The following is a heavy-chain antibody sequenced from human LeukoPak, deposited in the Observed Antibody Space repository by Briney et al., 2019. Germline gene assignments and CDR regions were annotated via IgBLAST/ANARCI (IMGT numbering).Heavy chain of an antibody. CDR3: ARGSRYGDYPYYCDF. J-gene: IGHJ4*02. V-gene: IGHV3-30*02. D-gene: IGHD4-17*01. CDR2: VRYDGNNP. CDR1: GFTFGSYG. Sequence: WGSLRLSCAASGFTFGSYGMHWVRQAPGKGLDWVAFVRYDGNNPYYSASVKGRFTISRDNSKNTVLLQMNNLRLEDAAVYYCARGSRYGDYPYYCDFWGQGTLVTVSS.